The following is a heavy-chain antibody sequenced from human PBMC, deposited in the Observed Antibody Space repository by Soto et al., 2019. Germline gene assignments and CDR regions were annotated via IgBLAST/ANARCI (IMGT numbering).Heavy chain of an antibody. D-gene: IGHD2-2*01. V-gene: IGHV3-30-3*01. CDR3: ARDPCSSTSCRNWFDP. Sequence: GGSLRLSCAAPGFTFSSYAMHWVRQAPGKGLEWVAVISYDGSNKYYADSVKGRFTISRDNSKNTLYLQMNSLRAEDTAVYYCARDPCSSTSCRNWFDPWGQGTLVTV. CDR2: ISYDGSNK. J-gene: IGHJ5*02. CDR1: GFTFSSYA.